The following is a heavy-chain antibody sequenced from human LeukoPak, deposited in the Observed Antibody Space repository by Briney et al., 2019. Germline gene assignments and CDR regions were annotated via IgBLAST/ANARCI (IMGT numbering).Heavy chain of an antibody. Sequence: GGSLRLSCAASGFIVSSNYMNWVRQAPGKGLEWVSVIYSGGSTYYADSVKGRFTISRDNSKHTVNLQMNDLRAEDTAVYYCARSWDARLNFDYWGQGTLVTVSS. CDR1: GFIVSSNY. V-gene: IGHV3-66*02. J-gene: IGHJ4*02. D-gene: IGHD1-26*01. CDR2: IYSGGST. CDR3: ARSWDARLNFDY.